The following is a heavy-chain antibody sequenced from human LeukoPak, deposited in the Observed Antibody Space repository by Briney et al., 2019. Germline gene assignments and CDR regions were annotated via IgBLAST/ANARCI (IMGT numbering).Heavy chain of an antibody. J-gene: IGHJ4*02. CDR3: ARQNFYDSSGYQWDY. CDR1: GGSISSSSYY. V-gene: IGHV4-39*01. CDR2: IYYSGTT. Sequence: SETLSLTCTVSGGSISSSSYYWGWIRQPPGKGLEWIGSIYYSGTTYYNPSLKSRVTISLDTSKNQFSLKVNFVTAADTAVYYCARQNFYDSSGYQWDYWGQGNLVTVSS. D-gene: IGHD3-22*01.